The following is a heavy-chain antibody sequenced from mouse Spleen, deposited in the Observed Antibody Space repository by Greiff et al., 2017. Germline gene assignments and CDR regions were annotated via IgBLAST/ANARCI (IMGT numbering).Heavy chain of an antibody. CDR2: IDPSDSYT. D-gene: IGHD1-2*01. V-gene: IGHV1-69*01. CDR3: ASRRTTATRAMDY. Sequence: QVQLQQPGAELVMPGASVKLSCKASGYTFTSYWMHWVKQRPGQGLEWIGEIDPSDSYTNYNQKFKGKATLTVDKSSSTAYMQLSSLTSEDSAVYYCASRRTTATRAMDYWGQGTSVTVSS. J-gene: IGHJ4*01. CDR1: GYTFTSYW.